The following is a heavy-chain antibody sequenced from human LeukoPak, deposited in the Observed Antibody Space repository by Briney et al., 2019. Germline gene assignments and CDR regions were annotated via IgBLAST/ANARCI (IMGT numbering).Heavy chain of an antibody. V-gene: IGHV3-21*01. CDR2: ISTSSSYI. J-gene: IGHJ4*02. Sequence: GGSLRLSCAASGFTFNKYTMNWVRQAPGKGLEWVSSISTSSSYIYYADSVKGRFTISRDNAKNSLYLQMNSLRVEDTAVYYCAFHGERGYGSIHYWGQGTLVTVSS. CDR3: AFHGERGYGSIHY. CDR1: GFTFNKYT. D-gene: IGHD3-10*01.